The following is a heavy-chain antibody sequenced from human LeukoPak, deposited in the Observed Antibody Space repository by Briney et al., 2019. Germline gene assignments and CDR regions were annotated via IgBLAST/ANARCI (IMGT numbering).Heavy chain of an antibody. CDR1: GFTFSDYY. CDR3: ARVRSLRGYSYGVDY. D-gene: IGHD5-18*01. CDR2: ISSAGSDM. J-gene: IGHJ4*02. Sequence: KAGGSLRLSCAASGFTFSDYYMSWFRQAPGKALEWISYISSAGSDMTYADSVKGRFTISRDNSKNTLYLQMNSLRAEDTAVHYCARVRSLRGYSYGVDYWGQGTLVTVSS. V-gene: IGHV3-11*06.